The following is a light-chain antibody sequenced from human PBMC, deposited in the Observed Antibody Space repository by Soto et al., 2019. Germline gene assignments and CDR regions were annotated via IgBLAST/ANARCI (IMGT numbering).Light chain of an antibody. Sequence: IKINLAPSSVGGSVRDRVTITCRASQTISSWLAWYQQKPGKAPKLLIYKASTLKSGVPSRFSGSGSGTEFTLTISSLQSEDFATYYCQQLNSYLWTFGGGTKVDI. CDR3: QQLNSYLWT. CDR1: QTISSW. CDR2: KAS. J-gene: IGKJ4*02. V-gene: IGKV1-5*03.